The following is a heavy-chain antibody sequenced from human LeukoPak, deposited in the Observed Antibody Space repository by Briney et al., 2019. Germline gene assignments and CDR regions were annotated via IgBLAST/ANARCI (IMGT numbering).Heavy chain of an antibody. V-gene: IGHV3-23*01. CDR3: AKDPLPFWSGCYSALGSGYYFDY. Sequence: GGSLRLSCAASGFTFSSYAMSWVRQAPGKGLEWVSAISGSGGSTYYADSVKGRFTISRDNSKNTLYLQMNSLRAEDTAVYYCAKDPLPFWSGCYSALGSGYYFDYWGQGTLVTVSS. CDR1: GFTFSSYA. J-gene: IGHJ4*02. D-gene: IGHD3-3*01. CDR2: ISGSGGST.